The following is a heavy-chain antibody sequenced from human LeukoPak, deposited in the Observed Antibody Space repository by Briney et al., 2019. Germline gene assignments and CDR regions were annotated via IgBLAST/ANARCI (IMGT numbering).Heavy chain of an antibody. V-gene: IGHV4-59*01. CDR1: GGSINTYF. J-gene: IGHJ1*01. CDR2: IYYSGGT. Sequence: SETLSLTCAVSGGSINTYFWSWIRQPPGKGLEWIGYIYYSGGTNYNPSLKSRVTISVDTSKNQFSLKLSSVTAADTAVYYCARGVTSGWYGDFQHWGQGTLVTVSS. CDR3: ARGVTSGWYGDFQH. D-gene: IGHD6-19*01.